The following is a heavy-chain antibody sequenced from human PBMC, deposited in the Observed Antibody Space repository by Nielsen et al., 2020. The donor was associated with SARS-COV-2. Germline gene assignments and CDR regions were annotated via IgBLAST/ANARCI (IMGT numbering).Heavy chain of an antibody. CDR2: IYYSGST. CDR3: ASSDPGYYYGMDV. CDR1: GGSISSGGYY. Sequence: SCTVSGGSISSGGYYWSWIRQHPGKGLEWIGYIYYSGSTYYNPSLKSRVTISVDTSKNQFSLKLSSVTAADTAVYYCASSDPGYYYGMDVWGQGTTVTVSS. V-gene: IGHV4-31*02. J-gene: IGHJ6*02. D-gene: IGHD3-10*01.